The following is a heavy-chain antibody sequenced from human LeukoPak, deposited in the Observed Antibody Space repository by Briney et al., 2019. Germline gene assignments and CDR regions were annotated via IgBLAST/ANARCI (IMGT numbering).Heavy chain of an antibody. CDR2: ISAYNGNT. CDR1: GYTFTSYG. Sequence: GASVKVSCKASGYTFTSYGISWVRQAPGQGLEWMGWISAYNGNTSYAQKLQGRVTMTTDTSTSTAYMELRSLRSDDTAVYYCARDTIFGVVKYYYYGMDVWGQGTTVTVSS. CDR3: ARDTIFGVVKYYYYGMDV. D-gene: IGHD3-3*01. V-gene: IGHV1-18*01. J-gene: IGHJ6*02.